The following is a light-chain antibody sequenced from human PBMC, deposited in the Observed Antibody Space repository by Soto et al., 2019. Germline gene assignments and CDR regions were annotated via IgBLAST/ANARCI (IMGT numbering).Light chain of an antibody. V-gene: IGKV3-15*01. CDR2: GTS. CDR1: QNISRS. Sequence: EILLTKSPVTLSVPPGQTATLSCMASQNISRSLAWYQQKPGQGPSLLIYGTSTRAGGVPARFSGGGSGTDFTLTISRLEPEDFAVYYCQQFSSYPLTFGGGTKVDI. J-gene: IGKJ4*01. CDR3: QQFSSYPLT.